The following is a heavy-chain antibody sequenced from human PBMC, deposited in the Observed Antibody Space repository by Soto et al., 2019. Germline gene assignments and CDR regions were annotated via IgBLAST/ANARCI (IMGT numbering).Heavy chain of an antibody. Sequence: QLQLQESGSGLVKPSQTLSLTCAVSGGSISSGAYSWGWIRQPPGKGLEWIGYIYHGGSTYYNPSRXSGXTISVDRSKNQFSLKLSSVTAADTAVYYCARVPDYWGQGTLVTVSS. CDR3: ARVPDY. CDR1: GGSISSGAYS. J-gene: IGHJ4*02. CDR2: IYHGGST. V-gene: IGHV4-30-2*01.